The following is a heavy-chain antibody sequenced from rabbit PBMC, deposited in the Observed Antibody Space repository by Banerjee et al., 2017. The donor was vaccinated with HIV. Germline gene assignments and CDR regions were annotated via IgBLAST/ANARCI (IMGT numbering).Heavy chain of an antibody. D-gene: IGHD2-1*01. CDR2: INTGSGSA. CDR3: AREESDGGGHLKL. V-gene: IGHV1S40*01. CDR1: GFSFSSAYD. J-gene: IGHJ4*01. Sequence: QSLEESGGDLVKPGASLKLTCTASGFSFSSAYDMSWVGQAPGKGLEWIACINTGSGSALYVSWAKGRFTISKSSSTTVTLQMTSLTAADTATYFCAREESDGGGHLKLWGPGTLVTVS.